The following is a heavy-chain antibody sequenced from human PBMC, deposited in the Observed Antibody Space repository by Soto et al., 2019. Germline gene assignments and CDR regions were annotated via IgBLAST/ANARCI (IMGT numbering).Heavy chain of an antibody. J-gene: IGHJ4*02. D-gene: IGHD3-9*01. Sequence: GGSLRPSCEGSGFTFSTYGMHWCRQTPFKWLEWGAVIWYGGIKRNYADSVKGRFTISRDNAKNTLYLQMNGMRDDDTAMYFCVRYVGSTEEVPFDVWGRGTLVTVSS. V-gene: IGHV3-33*08. CDR1: GFTFSTYG. CDR2: IWYGGIKR. CDR3: VRYVGSTEEVPFDV.